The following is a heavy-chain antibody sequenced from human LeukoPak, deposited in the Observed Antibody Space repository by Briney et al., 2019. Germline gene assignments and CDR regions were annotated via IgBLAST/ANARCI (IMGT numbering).Heavy chain of an antibody. CDR3: ARGPYSYDSSGAFDI. V-gene: IGHV4-4*08. J-gene: IGHJ3*02. D-gene: IGHD3-22*01. CDR2: ISSSGST. Sequence: SETLSLTCTVSGGSISSYYWSWIRQPPGKGLEWIGRISSSGSTNYNPSLKSRVTISADTSKNQFSLKLSSVTAADTAVYFCARGPYSYDSSGAFDIWGQGTMVTVSS. CDR1: GGSISSYY.